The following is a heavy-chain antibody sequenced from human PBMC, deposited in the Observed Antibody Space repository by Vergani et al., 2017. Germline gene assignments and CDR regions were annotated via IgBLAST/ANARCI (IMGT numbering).Heavy chain of an antibody. J-gene: IGHJ6*02. CDR1: GFTFSSYS. V-gene: IGHV3-48*01. D-gene: IGHD2-2*01. CDR2: ISSSSSTI. Sequence: EVQLVESGGGLVQPGGSLRLSCAASGFTFSSYSMNWVRQAPGKGLEWVSYISSSSSTIYYADSVKGRFTISRDNAKNSLYLQMNSLRAEDTAVYYCARVGYCSSTSCYLSGSWYYYYGMDVWGQGTTVTVSS. CDR3: ARVGYCSSTSCYLSGSWYYYYGMDV.